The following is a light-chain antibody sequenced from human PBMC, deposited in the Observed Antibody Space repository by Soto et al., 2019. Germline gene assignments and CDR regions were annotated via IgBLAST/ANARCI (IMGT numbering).Light chain of an antibody. CDR1: QSVSSGH. V-gene: IGKV3-20*01. CDR3: QQYGSSPWT. J-gene: IGKJ1*01. CDR2: GVS. Sequence: EILLAHSPVTLSFSPVERATLSCRASQSVSSGHLAWYQQKPGQAPRLLIYGVSSRATGIPDRFSGSGSGTDFALTISRLEPEDFAVYYCQQYGSSPWTFGQGTKV.